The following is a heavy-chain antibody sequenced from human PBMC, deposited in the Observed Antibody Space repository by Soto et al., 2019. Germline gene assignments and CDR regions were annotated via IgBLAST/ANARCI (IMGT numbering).Heavy chain of an antibody. CDR3: ARGGAVAGDPNLQRYYYGMDV. CDR2: ITPVLGIA. J-gene: IGHJ6*02. V-gene: IGHV1-69*02. Sequence: QVQLVQSGAEVKKPGSSVKVSCEASGRTFSSYSIIWVRQAPGQGLEWMGRITPVLGIANYAQKFQGRVTITADKPTGTAYRDLSSVTFEDTAVYYCARGGAVAGDPNLQRYYYGMDVWGQGTTVTVSS. CDR1: GRTFSSYS. D-gene: IGHD6-19*01.